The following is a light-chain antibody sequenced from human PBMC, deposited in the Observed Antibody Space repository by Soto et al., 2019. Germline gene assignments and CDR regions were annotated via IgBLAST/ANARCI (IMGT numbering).Light chain of an antibody. J-gene: IGKJ2*01. V-gene: IGKV1-5*03. Sequence: DIQMIQYPSTLSASVGDRVNITCRASQTIVSWLAWYQQKPGKAPNLLIYTASSLESGVPSRFSGSGFGTEFTLTISSLQPDDFASYYCQQYSSYPYTFGQGTKLEIK. CDR2: TAS. CDR3: QQYSSYPYT. CDR1: QTIVSW.